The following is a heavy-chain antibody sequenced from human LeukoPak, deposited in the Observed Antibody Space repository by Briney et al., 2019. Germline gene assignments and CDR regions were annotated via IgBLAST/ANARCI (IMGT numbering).Heavy chain of an antibody. J-gene: IGHJ4*02. V-gene: IGHV3-23*01. CDR3: ASQRGHSYGAAER. Sequence: LGGPLLLTCAAAGFTFNSNAMSGVRPPPGKGLEGVSAIASGGSTYYADSVKGRFTISRDNSKNTLYLEMNSLRTEDTAIYFCASQRGHSYGAAERWGQGTLVTVSS. CDR2: IASGGST. CDR1: GFTFNSNA. D-gene: IGHD5-18*01.